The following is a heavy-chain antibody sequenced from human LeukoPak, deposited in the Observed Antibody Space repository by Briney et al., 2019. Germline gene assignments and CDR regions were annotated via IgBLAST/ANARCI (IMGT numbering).Heavy chain of an antibody. CDR1: GYTFTSYY. J-gene: IGHJ6*03. Sequence: ASVKVSCKASGYTFTSYYMHWVRQAPGQGLEWMGIINPSGGSTSYAQKFQGRVTITADESTSTAYMELSSLRSEDTAVYYCARAGIAVAGRGWGPSFYYYYMDVWGKGTTVTISS. V-gene: IGHV1-46*01. CDR3: ARAGIAVAGRGWGPSFYYYYMDV. D-gene: IGHD6-19*01. CDR2: INPSGGST.